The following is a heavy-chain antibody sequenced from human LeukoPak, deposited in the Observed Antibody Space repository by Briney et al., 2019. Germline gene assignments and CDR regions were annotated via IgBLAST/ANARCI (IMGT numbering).Heavy chain of an antibody. Sequence: PSETLSLTCTVSGGSISSYYWSWIRQPPGKGLEWIGYIYYSGSTNYNPSLKSRVTISVDTSKNQFSLKLSSVTAADTAVYYCARVGYDFWSGYDYWGQGTLVTVSS. D-gene: IGHD3-3*01. CDR3: ARVGYDFWSGYDY. V-gene: IGHV4-59*01. J-gene: IGHJ4*02. CDR2: IYYSGST. CDR1: GGSISSYY.